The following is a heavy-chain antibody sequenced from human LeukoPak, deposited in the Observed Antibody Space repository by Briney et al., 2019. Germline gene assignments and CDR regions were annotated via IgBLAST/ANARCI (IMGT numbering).Heavy chain of an antibody. CDR1: GFSLSGYW. Sequence: GGSLRLSCAASGFSLSGYWMTWVRQAPGKGLEWVARLHADGVEQNYVDSVTGRFTMSRDNAKNSLDLQMNSLRVEDTAVYYCARGGYSFDYMGQGTLVAVSS. J-gene: IGHJ4*02. CDR2: LHADGVEQ. V-gene: IGHV3-7*01. CDR3: ARGGYSFDY. D-gene: IGHD5-18*01.